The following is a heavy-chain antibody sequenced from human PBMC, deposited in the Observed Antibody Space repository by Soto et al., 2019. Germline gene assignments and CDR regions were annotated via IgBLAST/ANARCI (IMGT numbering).Heavy chain of an antibody. J-gene: IGHJ4*02. Sequence: EVQLLESGGGLVQPGGSLRLSCAASGFTFSNYGVSWVRQAPGKGRECVPAITNNSDYKYYADSVKGRLIVSRDNSKSTLFPEMNSLRAEDTAVYYCAKGYSTGWHSSLNSWGQGTLVIVSS. V-gene: IGHV3-23*01. CDR2: ITNNSDYK. D-gene: IGHD6-19*01. CDR1: GFTFSNYG. CDR3: AKGYSTGWHSSLNS.